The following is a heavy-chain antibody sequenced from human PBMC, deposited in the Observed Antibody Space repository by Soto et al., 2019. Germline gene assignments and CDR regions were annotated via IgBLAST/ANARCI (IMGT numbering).Heavy chain of an antibody. V-gene: IGHV1-8*01. J-gene: IGHJ6*02. CDR2: MNAKSGDT. D-gene: IGHD3-16*01. CDR1: GYTFSDFD. Sequence: GASVKVSCKVSGYTFSDFDINWLRQASGQGPEWMGWMNAKSGDTFFAQRFQGKFNMTWDTSLSTAYMEVGSLTSDDTAMYYCARGNPFNYAGFDVWGQGTTVTVSS. CDR3: ARGNPFNYAGFDV.